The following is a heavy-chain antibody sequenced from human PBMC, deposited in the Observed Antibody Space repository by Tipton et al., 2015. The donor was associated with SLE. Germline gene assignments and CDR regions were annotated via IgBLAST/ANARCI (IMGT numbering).Heavy chain of an antibody. CDR1: GGSISSYY. J-gene: IGHJ5*02. CDR2: IYYSGST. V-gene: IGHV4-59*08. D-gene: IGHD3-10*01. Sequence: TLSLTCTVSGGSISSYYWSWIRQPPGKGLEWIGYIYYSGSTYYNPSLKSRVTISVDTSKNQFSLKLSSVTAADTAVYYCASGGYGSGSHYLGGWFDPWGRGTLVTVSS. CDR3: ASGGYGSGSHYLGGWFDP.